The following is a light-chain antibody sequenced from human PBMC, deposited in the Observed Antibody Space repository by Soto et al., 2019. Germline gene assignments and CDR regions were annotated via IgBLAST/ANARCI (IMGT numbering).Light chain of an antibody. Sequence: QAIXTQPPSASGTPGQRFAISCSGSTSNIGSHTVNWYQHVPGTAPKLLITTNNQRPSGVPDRFSGFKSGSSASLVISGLQSEDEADYYCATWDDSLKGVFGTGTKVTVL. CDR1: TSNIGSHT. V-gene: IGLV1-44*01. J-gene: IGLJ1*01. CDR3: ATWDDSLKGV. CDR2: TNN.